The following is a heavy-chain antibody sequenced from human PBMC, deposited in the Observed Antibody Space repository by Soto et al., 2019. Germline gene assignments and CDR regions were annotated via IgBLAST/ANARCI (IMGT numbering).Heavy chain of an antibody. D-gene: IGHD3-22*01. V-gene: IGHV4-30-4*01. CDR3: ARDPLMYDSSGYYYGGHYFDY. CDR2: IYYSGST. Sequence: SETLSLTCTVSGGSISSGDYYWSWIRQPPGKGLEWIGYIYYSGSTYYNPSLKSRVTISVDTSKNQFSLKLSSVTAADTAVYYCARDPLMYDSSGYYYGGHYFDYWGQGTLVTVSS. J-gene: IGHJ4*02. CDR1: GGSISSGDYY.